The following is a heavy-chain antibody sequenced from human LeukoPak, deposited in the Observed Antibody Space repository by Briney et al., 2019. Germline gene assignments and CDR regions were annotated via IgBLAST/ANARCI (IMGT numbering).Heavy chain of an antibody. Sequence: PSETLSLTCAVYGGSFSGYYWSWIRQPPGKGLEWIGEINHSGSTNYNPSLKSRVTISVDTSKNQFSLKLSSVTAADTAVYYCARRAPYSYEWSTLDYWGQGTLVTVSS. CDR3: ARRAPYSYEWSTLDY. CDR2: INHSGST. D-gene: IGHD5-18*01. CDR1: GGSFSGYY. J-gene: IGHJ4*02. V-gene: IGHV4-34*01.